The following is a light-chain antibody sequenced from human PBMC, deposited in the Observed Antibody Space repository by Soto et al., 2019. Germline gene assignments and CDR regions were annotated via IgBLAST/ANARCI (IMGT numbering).Light chain of an antibody. CDR3: QQYGSSPLT. Sequence: EIVLTQSPGTLSLSPGERATLSCRASQSVTSSFLAWYQQKPGQAPRLLLYGAFGRATGIPDRFSGSGSGTDFTLTISRLEPEDSAVYYCQQYGSSPLTFGQGTKVEIK. CDR2: GAF. V-gene: IGKV3-20*01. J-gene: IGKJ1*01. CDR1: QSVTSSF.